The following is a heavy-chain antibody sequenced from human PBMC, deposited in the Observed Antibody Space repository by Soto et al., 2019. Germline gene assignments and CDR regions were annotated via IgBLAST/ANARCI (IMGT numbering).Heavy chain of an antibody. V-gene: IGHV4-30-2*01. J-gene: IGHJ4*02. CDR1: GGSISSGGYS. Sequence: SETLSLTCAVSGGSISSGGYSWSWIRQPPGKGLEWIGYIYHSWSTYYNPSLKSRVTISVDRSKNQFSLKLSSVTAADTAVYYCARGWFGEFWFDYWGQGTLVTVSS. CDR3: ARGWFGEFWFDY. CDR2: IYHSWST. D-gene: IGHD3-10*01.